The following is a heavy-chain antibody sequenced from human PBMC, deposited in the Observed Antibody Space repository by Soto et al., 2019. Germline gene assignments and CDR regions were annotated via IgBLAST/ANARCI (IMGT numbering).Heavy chain of an antibody. CDR1: GYSFTSYW. D-gene: IGHD3-22*01. CDR3: ARSGPYDSSGYYEYYFDY. CDR2: IYPGDSDT. Sequence: GESLKISCKGSGYSFTSYWIGWVRQMPGKGLEWMGIIYPGDSDTRYSPYFQGQVTISADKSISTAYLQWSSLKASDTAMYYCARSGPYDSSGYYEYYFDYWGQGTLVTVSS. J-gene: IGHJ4*02. V-gene: IGHV5-51*01.